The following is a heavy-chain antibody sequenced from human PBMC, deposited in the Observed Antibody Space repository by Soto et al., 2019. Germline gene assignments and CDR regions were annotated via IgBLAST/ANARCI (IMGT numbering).Heavy chain of an antibody. CDR3: VGGNRCIAARPGWFDP. Sequence: QVQLVQSGAEVKKPGSSVKVSCKASGGTFSSYAISWVRQAPGQGLEWMGGIIPIFGTANYAQKFQGRVTMTADESTSSAYMEVSSLRSEDTAVYYCVGGNRCIAARPGWFDPWGQGTLVTVFS. J-gene: IGHJ5*02. D-gene: IGHD6-6*01. V-gene: IGHV1-69*01. CDR1: GGTFSSYA. CDR2: IIPIFGTA.